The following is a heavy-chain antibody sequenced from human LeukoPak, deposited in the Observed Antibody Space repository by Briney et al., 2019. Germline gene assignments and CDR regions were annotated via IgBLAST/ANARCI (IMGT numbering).Heavy chain of an antibody. V-gene: IGHV1-2*04. CDR3: ARGPFVVLMVYASFDP. CDR2: INPNSGGT. D-gene: IGHD2-8*01. J-gene: IGHJ5*02. Sequence: ASVKVSCKASGYTFTGYYMHWVRQAPGQGLEWMGWINPNSGGTNYAQKFQGWVTMTRDTSISTAYMELSRLRSDDTAVYYCARGPFVVLMVYASFDPWGQGTLVTVSS. CDR1: GYTFTGYY.